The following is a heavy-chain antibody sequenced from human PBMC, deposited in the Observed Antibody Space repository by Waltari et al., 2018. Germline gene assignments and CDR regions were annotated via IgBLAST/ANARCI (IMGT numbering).Heavy chain of an antibody. CDR1: GGSISSGGYY. Sequence: QVQLQESGPGLVKPSQTLSLTCTVSGGSISSGGYYWSWIRKHPGKGREWSGYIFYSGIPLYAPSPKRRVTISVDTSKNQFSLKLISVTAADTAVYYCARAGGSSSRVYIDYSGQGTLVTVSS. J-gene: IGHJ4*02. D-gene: IGHD2-15*01. V-gene: IGHV4-31*03. CDR3: ARAGGSSSRVYIDY. CDR2: IFYSGIP.